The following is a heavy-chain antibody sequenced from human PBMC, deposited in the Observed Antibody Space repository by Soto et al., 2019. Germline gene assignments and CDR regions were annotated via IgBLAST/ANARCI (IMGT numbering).Heavy chain of an antibody. J-gene: IGHJ6*02. CDR2: IVVGSGNT. V-gene: IGHV1-58*01. D-gene: IGHD6-19*01. CDR1: GFTFTSSA. CDR3: ARDQSSGWYKIYYYGMDV. Sequence: SVKVSCKASGFTFTSSAVQWVRQARGQRLEWIGWIVVGSGNTNYAQKFQERVTITTDMSTSTAYMELSSLRSEDTAVYYCARDQSSGWYKIYYYGMDVWGQGTTVTVSS.